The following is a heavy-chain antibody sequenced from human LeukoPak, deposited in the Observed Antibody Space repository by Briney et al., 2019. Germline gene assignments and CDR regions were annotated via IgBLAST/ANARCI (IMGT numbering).Heavy chain of an antibody. CDR3: ARDSYEDIVVVPAAN. CDR2: IYYSGST. V-gene: IGHV4-30-4*08. CDR1: GGSISSGDYY. J-gene: IGHJ4*02. Sequence: PSQTLSLTCTVSGGSISSGDYYWSWIRQPPGKGLEWIGYIYYSGSTYYNPSLKSRVTISVDTSKNHFSLKLSSVTAADTAVYYCARDSYEDIVVVPAANWGQGTLVTVSS. D-gene: IGHD2-2*01.